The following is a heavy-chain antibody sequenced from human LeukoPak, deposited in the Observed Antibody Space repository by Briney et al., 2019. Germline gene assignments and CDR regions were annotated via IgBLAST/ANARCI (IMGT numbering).Heavy chain of an antibody. Sequence: GGSLRLSCAGSGFTFNNYAMSWVRRAPRKGLEWVSTIMIGGDGKHYADSVKGRFTISRDNAKNSLYLQMNSLRAEDTAVYYCARSLAVAGDDYWDQGTLVTVSS. CDR2: IMIGGDGK. V-gene: IGHV3-21*01. CDR3: ARSLAVAGDDY. J-gene: IGHJ4*02. CDR1: GFTFNNYA. D-gene: IGHD6-19*01.